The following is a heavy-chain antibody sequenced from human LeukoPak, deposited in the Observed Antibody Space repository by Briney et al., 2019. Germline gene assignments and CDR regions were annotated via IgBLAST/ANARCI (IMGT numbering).Heavy chain of an antibody. Sequence: SETLSLTCTVSGGSISSHYWSWIRQPPGKGLEWIGYIYYSGSTNYSPSLKSRVSISVDTSKNQFSLKLSSVTAADTAVYYCARDSVHLRTIDAFDIWGQGTMVTVSS. CDR1: GGSISSHY. CDR3: ARDSVHLRTIDAFDI. J-gene: IGHJ3*02. D-gene: IGHD1-1*01. V-gene: IGHV4-59*11. CDR2: IYYSGST.